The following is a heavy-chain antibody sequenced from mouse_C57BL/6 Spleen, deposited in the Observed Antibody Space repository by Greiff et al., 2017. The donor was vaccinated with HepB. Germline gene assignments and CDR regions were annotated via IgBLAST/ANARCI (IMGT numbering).Heavy chain of an antibody. V-gene: IGHV1-64*01. J-gene: IGHJ1*03. CDR1: GYTFTSYW. CDR3: AREAGDGYFDV. CDR2: IHPNSGST. Sequence: QVQLQQPGAELVKPGASVKLSCKASGYTFTSYWMHWVKQRPGQGLEWIGMIHPNSGSTNYNEKFKSKATLTVAKSSSTADMQLSSLTSEDSAVYDGAREAGDGYFDVWGTGTTVTVAS.